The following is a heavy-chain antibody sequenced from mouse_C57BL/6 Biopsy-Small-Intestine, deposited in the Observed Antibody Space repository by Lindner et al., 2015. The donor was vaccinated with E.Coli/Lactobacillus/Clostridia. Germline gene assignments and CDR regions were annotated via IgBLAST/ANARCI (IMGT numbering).Heavy chain of an antibody. CDR2: ISSGSSTI. J-gene: IGHJ4*01. D-gene: IGHD1-1*01. CDR3: TIYGTTSYYALDS. CDR1: GFTFSDYG. V-gene: IGHV5-17*01. Sequence: VQLQESGGGLVKPGGSLKLSCAASGFTFSDYGMHWVRQAPEKGLEWIAYISSGSSTIYYADTVEGRFTISRDNARNTLFLQMTSLRSEDTAMYYCTIYGTTSYYALDSWGQGASVTVTS.